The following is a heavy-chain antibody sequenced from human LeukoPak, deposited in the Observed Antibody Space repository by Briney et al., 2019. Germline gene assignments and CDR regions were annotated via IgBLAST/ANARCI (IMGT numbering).Heavy chain of an antibody. CDR1: GYRLNSFW. J-gene: IGHJ6*02. CDR3: ARLEFGSYYYYYYGMDV. CDR2: PPGDSDT. V-gene: IGHV5-51*01. Sequence: GALKIFRKGCGYRLNSFWNGGVPQIPGKGLGWVGNHPPGDSDTRYSPSFQGQVTISAEQSISTAYLQWSSLKASDTAMYYCARLEFGSYYYYYYGMDVWGQGTTVTVSS. D-gene: IGHD3-10*01.